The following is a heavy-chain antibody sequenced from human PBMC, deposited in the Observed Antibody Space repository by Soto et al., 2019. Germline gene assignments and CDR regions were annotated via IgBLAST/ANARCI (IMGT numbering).Heavy chain of an antibody. CDR1: GFTFSSYS. V-gene: IGHV3-48*01. Sequence: GGSLRLSCAASGFTFSSYSMNWVRQAPGKGLEWVSYISSSSSTIYYADSVKGRFTISRDNAKNSLYLQMNSLRAEDTAVYYCARDTNYYYYYYMDVWGKGTTVTVSS. D-gene: IGHD3-3*01. J-gene: IGHJ6*03. CDR3: ARDTNYYYYYYMDV. CDR2: ISSSSSTI.